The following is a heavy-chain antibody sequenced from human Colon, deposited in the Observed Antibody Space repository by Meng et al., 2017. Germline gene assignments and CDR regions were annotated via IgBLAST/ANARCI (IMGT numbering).Heavy chain of an antibody. CDR2: IWYDGSNK. J-gene: IGHJ4*01. V-gene: IGHV3-33*01. CDR1: GFTFSSYG. D-gene: IGHD3-9*01. CDR3: AREQSAYYDILTGYGLFDY. Sequence: GESLKISCAASGFTFSSYGMHWVRQAPGKGLEWVAVIWYDGSNKYYADYVKGRFTISRDNSKNTLYLQMNSLRAEDTAVYYCAREQSAYYDILTGYGLFDYWGQGKLVTVSS.